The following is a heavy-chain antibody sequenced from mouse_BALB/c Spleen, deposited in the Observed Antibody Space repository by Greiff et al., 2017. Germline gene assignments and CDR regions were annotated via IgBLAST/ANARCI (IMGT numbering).Heavy chain of an antibody. CDR3: ARNERITTSYAMDY. CDR2: IWGGGST. Sequence: VKLQESGPGLVAPSQSLSITCTVSGFSLSRYSVHWVRQPPGKGLEWLGMIWGGGSTDYNSALKSRLSISKDNSKSQVFLKMNSLQTDDTAMYYCARNERITTSYAMDYWGQGTSVTVSS. V-gene: IGHV2-6-4*01. D-gene: IGHD2-4*01. CDR1: GFSLSRYS. J-gene: IGHJ4*01.